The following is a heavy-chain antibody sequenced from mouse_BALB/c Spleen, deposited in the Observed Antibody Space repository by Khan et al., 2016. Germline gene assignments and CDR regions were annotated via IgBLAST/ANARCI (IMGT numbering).Heavy chain of an antibody. CDR2: ILPGSGST. D-gene: IGHD1-1*01. CDR3: ARNYGRSSYLYFDV. J-gene: IGHJ1*01. CDR1: GYTFSSYW. Sequence: QVQLQQSGAELMKPGASVKISCKATGYTFSSYWIEWVKQRPGHGLEWIGEILPGSGSTNYNEKFKGKATFTADTSSHTAYMHISSLPSEDSAVYCCARNYGRSSYLYFDVWGAGTTVTVSS. V-gene: IGHV1-9*01.